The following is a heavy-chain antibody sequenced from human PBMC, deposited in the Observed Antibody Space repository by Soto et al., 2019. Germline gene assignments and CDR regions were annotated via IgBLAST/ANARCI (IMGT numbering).Heavy chain of an antibody. V-gene: IGHV6-1*01. CDR2: TYFRSKWYN. Sequence: SQTLSLTCAISGDSVSSNTASWNWIRQSPSRGLEWLGRTYFRSKWYNDYAVSVKSRIIINPDTSNNQFSLQLNSVTPEDTAVYFCAKGDNLGPKTGYAFDPWGQGIMVTV. CDR1: GDSVSSNTAS. D-gene: IGHD5-12*01. CDR3: AKGDNLGPKTGYAFDP. J-gene: IGHJ5*02.